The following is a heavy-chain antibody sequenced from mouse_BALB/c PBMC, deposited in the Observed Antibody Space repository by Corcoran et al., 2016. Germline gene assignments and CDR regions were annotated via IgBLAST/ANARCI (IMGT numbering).Heavy chain of an antibody. CDR3: ARIDGDVRNYAMDY. CDR2: IWWDDDK. Sequence: QVTLKESGPGILQPSQTLSLTCSFSGFSLSTSGMGVGWIRQPSGKGLEWLAHIWWDDDKRYNPALKSRLTISKDTSSNQVFLKIASVDTADTATYYRARIDGDVRNYAMDYWGQGTSVTVSS. D-gene: IGHD3-3*01. CDR1: GFSLSTSGMG. V-gene: IGHV8-8*01. J-gene: IGHJ4*01.